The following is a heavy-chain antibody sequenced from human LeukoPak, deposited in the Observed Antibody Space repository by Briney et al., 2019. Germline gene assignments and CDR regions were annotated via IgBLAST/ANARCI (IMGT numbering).Heavy chain of an antibody. D-gene: IGHD3-9*01. CDR3: ARDSPYYDILSGYSYFDY. Sequence: GSLRLSCAASGFTFSNYSMNWVRQAPGKGLEWVASISSSSSYIYYADSVKGRLTISRDNAKDSLYLQMNSLRAEDTAVYYCARDSPYYDILSGYSYFDYWGQGTLVTVSS. CDR2: ISSSSSYI. V-gene: IGHV3-21*01. J-gene: IGHJ4*02. CDR1: GFTFSNYS.